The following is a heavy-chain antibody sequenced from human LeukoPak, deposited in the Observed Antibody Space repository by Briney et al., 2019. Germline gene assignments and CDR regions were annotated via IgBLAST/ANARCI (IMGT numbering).Heavy chain of an antibody. D-gene: IGHD1-26*01. CDR3: ARQNSGSYYDY. V-gene: IGHV3-30*04. CDR1: RFTFNSYA. Sequence: GGSLRLSCAASRFTFNSYAMHWVRQAPGKGLEWVAFISYDGSNKYYADSAKGRFTISRVNSKNTLYLQMNSLRAEDTAVYYCARQNSGSYYDYWGQGTLVTVSS. CDR2: ISYDGSNK. J-gene: IGHJ4*02.